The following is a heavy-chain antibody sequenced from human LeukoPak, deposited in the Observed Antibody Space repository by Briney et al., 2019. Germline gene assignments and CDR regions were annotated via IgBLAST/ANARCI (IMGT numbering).Heavy chain of an antibody. J-gene: IGHJ6*02. V-gene: IGHV3-53*01. CDR3: AREGLEYYDFWSGSVYGMDV. CDR2: IYSGGST. D-gene: IGHD3-3*01. Sequence: PGGSLRLSCAASGFTVSSNYMSWVRQAPGKGLEWVSVIYSGGSTYYADSVKGRFTISRDNSKNTLYLQMNSLRAEDTAVYYCAREGLEYYDFWSGSVYGMDVWGQGTTVTVSS. CDR1: GFTVSSNY.